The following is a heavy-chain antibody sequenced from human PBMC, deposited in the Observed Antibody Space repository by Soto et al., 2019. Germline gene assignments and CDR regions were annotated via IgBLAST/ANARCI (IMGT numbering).Heavy chain of an antibody. CDR2: IYWDDDK. CDR1: GFSLSTSGVG. CDR3: AHDGYSSLNDDGMDV. Sequence: QITLKESGPTLVKPTQTLTLTCTFSGFSLSTSGVGVGWIRQPPGKALEWLALIYWDDDKGYSPSLKSRLTITKDTSKNPVVLTMTNMDPEDTATYYCAHDGYSSLNDDGMDVWGQGTTVTVSS. D-gene: IGHD5-18*01. V-gene: IGHV2-5*02. J-gene: IGHJ6*02.